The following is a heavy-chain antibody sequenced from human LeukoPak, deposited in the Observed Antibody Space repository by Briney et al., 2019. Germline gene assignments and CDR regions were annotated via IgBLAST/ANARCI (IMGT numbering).Heavy chain of an antibody. CDR2: ISSSSSAI. D-gene: IGHD4-17*01. Sequence: PGGSLRLSCAAPGFTFNTYSMNWVRQAPGKGLEWVSYISSSSSAIYYADSVKGRFTISRDNAKNSLYLQMNSLRDEDTAVYYCARDGRDISDYGDSYPFDIWGQGSMVTVSS. CDR3: ARDGRDISDYGDSYPFDI. CDR1: GFTFNTYS. J-gene: IGHJ3*02. V-gene: IGHV3-48*02.